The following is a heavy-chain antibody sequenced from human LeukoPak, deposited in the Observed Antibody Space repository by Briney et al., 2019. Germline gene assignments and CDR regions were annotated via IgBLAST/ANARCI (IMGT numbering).Heavy chain of an antibody. D-gene: IGHD3-22*01. CDR3: ARGKRGTYYDLPFDP. CDR1: GGSISSGGYY. V-gene: IGHV4-31*03. J-gene: IGHJ5*02. Sequence: SQTLSLTCTVSGGSISSGGYYWSWIRQHPGKGLEWIGYIYYSGSTYYNPSLKSRVTISVDTSKNQFSLKLSSVTAADTAVYYCARGKRGTYYDLPFDPWGQGTLVTVSS. CDR2: IYYSGST.